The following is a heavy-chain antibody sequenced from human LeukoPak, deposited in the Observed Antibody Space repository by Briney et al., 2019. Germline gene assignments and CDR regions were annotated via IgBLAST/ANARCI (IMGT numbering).Heavy chain of an antibody. CDR1: GFTFSSYA. CDR2: ISGSDGRT. V-gene: IGHV3-23*01. Sequence: PGGSLRLSCAASGFTFSSYAMSWVRQALGKGLEWVATISGSDGRTYYADSVRGRFTISRDNSKNTLYLQMNSLRAEDTAVYYCAKGRLVPDYWGQGILVTVSS. CDR3: AKGRLVPDY. J-gene: IGHJ4*02. D-gene: IGHD3-9*01.